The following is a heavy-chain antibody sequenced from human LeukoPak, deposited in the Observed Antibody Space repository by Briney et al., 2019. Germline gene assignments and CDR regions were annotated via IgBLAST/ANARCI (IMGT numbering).Heavy chain of an antibody. V-gene: IGHV4-39*01. CDR2: IYYSGST. Sequence: AETLSLTCTVSAGSISSSSYDWGWIRQPPGKGLEWIGSIYYSGSTYYNPSLRSRVTISVETTKKQFLRKLSSVTPEDTAVYYCARHLLYGYPFDYSGQGTLVTV. J-gene: IGHJ4*02. CDR1: AGSISSSSYD. CDR3: ARHLLYGYPFDY. D-gene: IGHD5-18*01.